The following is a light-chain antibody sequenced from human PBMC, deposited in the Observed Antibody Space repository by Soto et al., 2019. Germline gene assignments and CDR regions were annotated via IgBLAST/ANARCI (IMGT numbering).Light chain of an antibody. V-gene: IGKV1-5*01. CDR2: DAS. Sequence: DIQMTQSPSTLSASVGDRVTITCRASQTISSWLAWYQQKPGKAPKALIYDASSLESGVPSRFSGSGSGTQFTLTISSLQPDDFANYYCQQYKTYWTFGQGTKVDIK. CDR1: QTISSW. J-gene: IGKJ1*01. CDR3: QQYKTYWT.